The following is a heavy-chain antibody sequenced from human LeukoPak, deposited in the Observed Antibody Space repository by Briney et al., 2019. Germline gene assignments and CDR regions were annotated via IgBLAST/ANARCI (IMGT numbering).Heavy chain of an antibody. D-gene: IGHD2-2*01. Sequence: ASVKVSCKASGGTFSSYAISWVREAPGQGLEWMGGIIPIFGTANYAQKFQGRVTITTDESTSTAYMELSSLRSEDTAVYYCARVRPAATQRDYYYYMDVWGKGTMVTVSS. CDR1: GGTFSSYA. CDR2: IIPIFGTA. J-gene: IGHJ6*03. V-gene: IGHV1-69*05. CDR3: ARVRPAATQRDYYYYMDV.